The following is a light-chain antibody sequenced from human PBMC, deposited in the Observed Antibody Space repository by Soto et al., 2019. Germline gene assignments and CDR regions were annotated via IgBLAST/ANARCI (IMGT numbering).Light chain of an antibody. V-gene: IGKV3-15*01. Sequence: EIVMTQSPAPLSVSPGESSPLSCRALQSVSSNLAWYQQKPGQAPRLLIYGASTRATGIPARFSGSGSGTEFTLTISSLQSEDFAVYYCQQYNNWPALTFGGGTKVEIK. J-gene: IGKJ4*01. CDR3: QQYNNWPALT. CDR1: QSVSSN. CDR2: GAS.